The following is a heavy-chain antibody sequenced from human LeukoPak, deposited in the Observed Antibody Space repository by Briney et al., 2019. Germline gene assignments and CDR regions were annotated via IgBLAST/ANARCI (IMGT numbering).Heavy chain of an antibody. Sequence: GGSLRLSCAASGFTFSGYAMSWVRQAPGKGLEWVSAISGSGGSTYYADSVKGRFTISRDNSKNTLYLQMNSLRAEDTAVYYCAKGSIADYDFWSGYYTHYFDYWGQGTLVTVSS. CDR2: ISGSGGST. J-gene: IGHJ4*02. V-gene: IGHV3-23*01. CDR3: AKGSIADYDFWSGYYTHYFDY. D-gene: IGHD3-3*01. CDR1: GFTFSGYA.